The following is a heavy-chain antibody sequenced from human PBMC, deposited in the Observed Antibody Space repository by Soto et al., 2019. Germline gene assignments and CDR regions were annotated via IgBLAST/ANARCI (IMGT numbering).Heavy chain of an antibody. D-gene: IGHD1-26*01. J-gene: IGHJ4*02. CDR3: ANQKVGATCPGY. CDR2: ISYDGSNE. Sequence: QEQLVESGGGVVQPGRSLRLSCAGSGFTFSNYGMHWVRQAPGKGLEWVATISYDGSNEYYADSVKGRFTISRDDSQNTLYLQMNSLRPEDTAVYYCANQKVGATCPGYWGQGALVTVSS. CDR1: GFTFSNYG. V-gene: IGHV3-30*18.